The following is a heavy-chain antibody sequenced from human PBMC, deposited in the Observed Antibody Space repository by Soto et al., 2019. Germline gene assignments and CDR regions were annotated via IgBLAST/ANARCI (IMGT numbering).Heavy chain of an antibody. CDR2: IYYSGST. CDR1: GGSISSSSYY. CDR3: ARHRGVVVTAPIEY. J-gene: IGHJ4*02. Sequence: SETLSLTCTVSGGSISSSSYYWGWIRQHPGKGLEWIGSIYYSGSTYYNPSLKSRVTISVDTSKNQFSLKLSSVTAADTSVYYCARHRGVVVTAPIEYWGQGTLFTSPQ. V-gene: IGHV4-39*01. D-gene: IGHD2-21*02.